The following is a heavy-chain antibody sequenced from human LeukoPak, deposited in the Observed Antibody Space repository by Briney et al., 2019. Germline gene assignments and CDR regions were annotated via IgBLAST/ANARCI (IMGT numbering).Heavy chain of an antibody. V-gene: IGHV3-33*01. D-gene: IGHD3-3*01. CDR2: IWYDGSNK. CDR1: GFTFSSYG. J-gene: IGHJ4*02. Sequence: GGSLRLACAASGFTFSSYGMHSVRQAPGKGLEWVAVIWYDGSNKYYADSVKDRFTISRDNSKNTLYLQMNSLRAEDTAVYYCARDHERVVINYFDYWGQGTLVTVFS. CDR3: ARDHERVVINYFDY.